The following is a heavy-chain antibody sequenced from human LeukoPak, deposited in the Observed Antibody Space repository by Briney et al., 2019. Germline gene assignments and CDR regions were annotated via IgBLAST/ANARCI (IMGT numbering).Heavy chain of an antibody. D-gene: IGHD6-13*01. J-gene: IGHJ5*02. CDR2: INHSGST. V-gene: IGHV4-34*01. Sequence: KASETLSLTCAVYGGSFRSYYWSWIRQPPGKGLEWIGEINHSGSTNYNPSLKSRVTISVDTSKNQFSLKLSSVTAADTAVYYCAGAQQLGWFDPWGQGTLVTVSS. CDR1: GGSFRSYY. CDR3: AGAQQLGWFDP.